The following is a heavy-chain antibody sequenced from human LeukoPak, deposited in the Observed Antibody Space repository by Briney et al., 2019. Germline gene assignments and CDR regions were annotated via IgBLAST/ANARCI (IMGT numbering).Heavy chain of an antibody. CDR2: INHSGST. V-gene: IGHV4-34*01. J-gene: IGHJ4*02. D-gene: IGHD3-10*01. Sequence: SETLSLTCAVYGGSFSGYYWSWIRQPPGKGLEWIGEINHSGSTNYNPSLKSRVTTSVDTSKNQFSLKLSSVTAADTAVYYCARGRYGSGSSWYYWGQGTLVTVSS. CDR1: GGSFSGYY. CDR3: ARGRYGSGSSWYY.